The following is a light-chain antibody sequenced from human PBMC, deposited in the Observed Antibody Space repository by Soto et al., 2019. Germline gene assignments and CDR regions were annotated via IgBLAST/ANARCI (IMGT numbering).Light chain of an antibody. CDR2: SDD. CDR1: SSNIGSNT. CDR3: AAWDDSLIGVV. Sequence: QSALTQPPSASGTPGQRVTISCSGSSSNIGSNTVNWYHQLPGTAPKLLIYSDDQRPSGVPDRFSGSRSGTSASLAISGLQSEDEADYYCAAWDDSLIGVVFGGGTKVTVL. J-gene: IGLJ2*01. V-gene: IGLV1-44*01.